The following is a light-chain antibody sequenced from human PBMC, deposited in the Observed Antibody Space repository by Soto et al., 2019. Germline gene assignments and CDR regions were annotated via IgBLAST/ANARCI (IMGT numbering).Light chain of an antibody. J-gene: IGLJ2*01. V-gene: IGLV2-14*01. CDR3: SSYTITSPVA. CDR2: EVT. CDR1: SIDIGAYNY. Sequence: QSALTQPASVSGSPGQSITISCTGTSIDIGAYNYVSWYQQYPGKVPKLIIYEVTNRPSGISNRFSGSKSDNTASLTISGLQAEDEADYYCSSYTITSPVAFGGGTKLTVL.